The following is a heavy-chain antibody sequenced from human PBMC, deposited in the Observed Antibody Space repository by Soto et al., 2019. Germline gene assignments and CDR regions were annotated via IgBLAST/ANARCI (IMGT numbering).Heavy chain of an antibody. J-gene: IGHJ6*03. Sequence: SETLSLTCTVSGGSISSYYWSWIRQPPGKGLEWIGYIYYSGSTNYNPSLKSRVTISVDTSKNQFSLKLSSVTAADTAVYYCARLNIVVVPAALRRYYYYYMDVWGKGTTVTAP. CDR1: GGSISSYY. D-gene: IGHD2-2*01. CDR3: ARLNIVVVPAALRRYYYYYMDV. CDR2: IYYSGST. V-gene: IGHV4-59*08.